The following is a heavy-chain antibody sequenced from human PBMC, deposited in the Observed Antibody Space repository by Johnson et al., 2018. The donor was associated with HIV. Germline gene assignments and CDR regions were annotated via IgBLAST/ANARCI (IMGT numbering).Heavy chain of an antibody. CDR1: GFTFSNAW. V-gene: IGHV3-15*01. CDR2: IKSKTDGGTT. J-gene: IGHJ3*02. D-gene: IGHD3-22*01. Sequence: VQLVESGGGLIKPGGSLRLSCAAPGFTFSNAWMSWVRQAPGKGLEWVGHIKSKTDGGTTDYAAPVKGRFTISRDDSKNTLYLHMNSLKSEDTAVYYCTTESVGYYDSSGYYSVGMGGAFDILGQGTMVTVSS. CDR3: TTESVGYYDSSGYYSVGMGGAFDI.